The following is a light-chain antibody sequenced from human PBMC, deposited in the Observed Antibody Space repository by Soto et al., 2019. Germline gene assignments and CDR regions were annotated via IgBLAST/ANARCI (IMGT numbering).Light chain of an antibody. CDR3: SSYTTSSTLV. CDR2: EVN. V-gene: IGLV2-18*02. J-gene: IGLJ2*01. CDR1: SSDVGYYNR. Sequence: QSALTQPPSVSGSHGQSVTISCTGTSSDVGYYNRVSWYQQPPGTAPKLMIYEVNNRPSGVPDRFFGSKSGNTASLTISGLQAEDEADFYCSSYTTSSTLVFGGGTKVTVL.